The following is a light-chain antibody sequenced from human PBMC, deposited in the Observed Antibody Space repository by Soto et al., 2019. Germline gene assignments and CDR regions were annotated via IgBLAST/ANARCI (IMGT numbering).Light chain of an antibody. J-gene: IGKJ5*01. CDR1: QDIAGY. CDR3: QQAYSFTIT. CDR2: GAS. V-gene: IGKV1D-12*01. Sequence: DIQVTQSPSSVSASVGYIATITCRASQDIAGYLAWYQNKPGRTPELLIHGASRLQSGVPARLRGSGYGTDLTISINSIQTEDFETYYCQQAYSFTITFGQGTRLEI.